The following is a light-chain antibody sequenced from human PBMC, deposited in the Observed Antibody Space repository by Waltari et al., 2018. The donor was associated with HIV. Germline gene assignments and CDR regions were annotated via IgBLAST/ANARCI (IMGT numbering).Light chain of an antibody. J-gene: IGLJ2*01. CDR3: LLSFAGARPVV. V-gene: IGLV7-46*01. CDR1: TGPVTSGHH. Sequence: QAVVTQEPSLTVSPGGTVTLTCRSSTGPVTSGHHPYWFQQKSGQAPRTLIYDTFSKHSWTPARFSGSLLGGKAALTLSGAQPEDEADYFCLLSFAGARPVVFGGGTKLTVL. CDR2: DTF.